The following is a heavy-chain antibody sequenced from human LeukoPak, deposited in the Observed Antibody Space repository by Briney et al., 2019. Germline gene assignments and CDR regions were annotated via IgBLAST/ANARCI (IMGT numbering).Heavy chain of an antibody. CDR1: GGSFSGYY. CDR3: ARSPMVRGVFDY. D-gene: IGHD3-10*01. CDR2: INHSGST. J-gene: IGHJ4*02. V-gene: IGHV4-34*01. Sequence: PSETLSLTCAVYGGSFSGYYWSWIRQPPGKGLEWIGEINHSGSTNCNPSLKSRVTISVDTSKNQFSLKLSSVTAADTAVYYCARSPMVRGVFDYWGQGTLVTVSS.